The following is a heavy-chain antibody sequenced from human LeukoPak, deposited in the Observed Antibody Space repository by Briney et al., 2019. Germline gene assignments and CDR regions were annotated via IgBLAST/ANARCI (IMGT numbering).Heavy chain of an antibody. CDR2: IYPGDSDT. D-gene: IGHD2/OR15-2a*01. V-gene: IGHV5-51*01. Sequence: GESLKISCKASGSSFTTNWIAWARQLPGKGLEWMGIIYPGDSDTRYSPSLQGQVTMSADKSISTAYLQWSSLKASDTAMYYCARRDGNSFVDYWGQGTLVTVSS. CDR3: ARRDGNSFVDY. CDR1: GSSFTTNW. J-gene: IGHJ4*02.